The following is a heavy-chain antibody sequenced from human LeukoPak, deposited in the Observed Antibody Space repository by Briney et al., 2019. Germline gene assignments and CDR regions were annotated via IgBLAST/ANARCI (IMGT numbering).Heavy chain of an antibody. CDR1: GFTFSSYS. V-gene: IGHV3-48*01. Sequence: GSLRLSCAASGFTFSSYSMNWVRQAPGKGLEWVSYISSSSSTIYYADSVKGRFTISRDNAKNSLYLQMNSLRAEDTAVYYCARESAVAGLYYFDYWGQGTLVTVSS. CDR3: ARESAVAGLYYFDY. J-gene: IGHJ4*02. D-gene: IGHD6-19*01. CDR2: ISSSSSTI.